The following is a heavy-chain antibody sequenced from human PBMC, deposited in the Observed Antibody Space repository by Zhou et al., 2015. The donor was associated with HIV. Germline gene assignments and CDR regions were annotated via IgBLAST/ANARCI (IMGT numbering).Heavy chain of an antibody. CDR3: AKDRTVRNYYGMDV. J-gene: IGHJ6*02. CDR1: GFTFSDYD. Sequence: QVQLVESGGNLVKPGGSLRLSCAASGFTFSDYDMSWIRQAPGKGLEWVAVILYDGSNKYYADSVKGRFTIFRDTSKNTVYLQMNSLRTEDTAVYYCAKDRTVRNYYGMDVWGQGTTVTVSS. V-gene: IGHV3-30*18. D-gene: IGHD4-11*01. CDR2: ILYDGSNK.